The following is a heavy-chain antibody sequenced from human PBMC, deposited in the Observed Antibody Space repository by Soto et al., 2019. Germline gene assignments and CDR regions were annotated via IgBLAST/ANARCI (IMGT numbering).Heavy chain of an antibody. CDR2: IDSDGVGT. J-gene: IGHJ4*02. CDR1: GFTFSRHW. CDR3: ARVGGFDPIHDY. D-gene: IGHD5-12*01. V-gene: IGHV3-74*01. Sequence: VGSLRLSCAASGFTFSRHWMHWVRQIPGKGLMWVSRIDSDGVGTSYADSVRGRFTMSRDNAKNTLYLQMDNLRVEDTAVYFCARVGGFDPIHDYWGQGTLVTVSS.